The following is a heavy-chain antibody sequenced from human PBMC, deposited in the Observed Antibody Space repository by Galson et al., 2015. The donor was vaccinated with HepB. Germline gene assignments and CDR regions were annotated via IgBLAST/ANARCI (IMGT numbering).Heavy chain of an antibody. Sequence: SLRLSCAASGFTFSSYGMHWVRQAPGKGLEWVAVIWYDGSNKYYADSVKGRFTISRDNSKNTLYLQMNSLRAEDTAVYYCARAETITGTAGENHNWFDPWGQGTLVTVSS. CDR2: IWYDGSNK. D-gene: IGHD1-20*01. V-gene: IGHV3-33*01. CDR3: ARAETITGTAGENHNWFDP. CDR1: GFTFSSYG. J-gene: IGHJ5*02.